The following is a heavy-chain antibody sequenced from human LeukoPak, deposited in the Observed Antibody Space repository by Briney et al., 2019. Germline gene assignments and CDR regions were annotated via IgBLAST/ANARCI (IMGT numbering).Heavy chain of an antibody. D-gene: IGHD1/OR15-1a*01. V-gene: IGHV1-69*01. CDR2: IIALFVTT. Sequence: SVKVSCKASGGTFSSYPISWVRQAPGQGLEWMGGIIALFVTTKYAQNFQGRVTITEDESTSTAYMELSSLRSDDTAVYYCARGNNPPYNSYYFMDVWGKGTTVSVSS. CDR1: GGTFSSYP. CDR3: ARGNNPPYNSYYFMDV. J-gene: IGHJ6*03.